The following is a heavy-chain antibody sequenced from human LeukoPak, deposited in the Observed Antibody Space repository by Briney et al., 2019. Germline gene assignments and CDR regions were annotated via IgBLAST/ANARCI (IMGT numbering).Heavy chain of an antibody. CDR3: ARVLGATLHYFDY. J-gene: IGHJ4*02. CDR1: GFTFSTYA. Sequence: GGSLRLSCAASGFTFSTYAMHWVRQAPGKGLEWVAVISYDGSNKYYADSVKGRFTISRDNSKNTLYLQMNSLRAEDTAVYYCARVLGATLHYFDYWGQGTLVTVSS. CDR2: ISYDGSNK. V-gene: IGHV3-30*03. D-gene: IGHD5-12*01.